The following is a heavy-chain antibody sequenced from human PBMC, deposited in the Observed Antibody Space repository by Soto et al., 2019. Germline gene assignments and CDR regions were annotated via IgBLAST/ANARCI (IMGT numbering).Heavy chain of an antibody. D-gene: IGHD3-22*01. CDR1: GYTFTSYG. CDR2: INPKSGGT. J-gene: IGHJ4*02. CDR3: ARGGTFAYDTSGYSVY. V-gene: IGHV1-2*02. Sequence: DSVKVSCKASGYTFTSYGISWVRQAPGQGLEWMGWINPKSGGTLYAQKFQGRVTMTRDTSISTAYMELSRLRSDDTAVYYCARGGTFAYDTSGYSVYWGQGTLVTVS.